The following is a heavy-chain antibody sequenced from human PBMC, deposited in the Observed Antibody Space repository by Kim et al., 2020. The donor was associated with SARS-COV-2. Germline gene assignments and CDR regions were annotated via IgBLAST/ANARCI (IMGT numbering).Heavy chain of an antibody. J-gene: IGHJ6*02. CDR3: ARDRAATHYSSSWGHYYGMDV. D-gene: IGHD6-13*01. Sequence: GGSLRLSCAASGFTFSSYWMSWVRQAPGKGLEWVANIKQDGSEKYYVDSVKGRFTISRDNAKNSLYLQMNSLRAEDTAVYYCARDRAATHYSSSWGHYYGMDVWGQGTTVTVSS. CDR1: GFTFSSYW. CDR2: IKQDGSEK. V-gene: IGHV3-7*03.